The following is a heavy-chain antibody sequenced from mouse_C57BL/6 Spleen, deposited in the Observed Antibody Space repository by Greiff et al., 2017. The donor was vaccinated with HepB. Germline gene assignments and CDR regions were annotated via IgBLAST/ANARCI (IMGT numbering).Heavy chain of an antibody. CDR2: ISSGGSYT. J-gene: IGHJ2*01. CDR3: ARHEGGSYFDY. D-gene: IGHD1-1*01. V-gene: IGHV5-6*02. Sequence: DVMLVESGGDLVKPGGSLKLSCAASGFTFSSYGMSWVRQTPDKRLEWVATISSGGSYTYYPDSVKGRFTISRDNAKNTLYLQMSSLKSEDTAMYYCARHEGGSYFDYWGQGTTLTVSS. CDR1: GFTFSSYG.